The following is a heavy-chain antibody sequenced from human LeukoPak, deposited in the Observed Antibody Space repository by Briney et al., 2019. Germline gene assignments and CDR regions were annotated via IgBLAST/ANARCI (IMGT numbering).Heavy chain of an antibody. Sequence: GGSLRLSCVTSGFAFSYSEMTWVRQAPGKGLEWVSYISTTGSAIYCADSLKGRFTISRDNAKNSVYLQMNSLRAEDTGIYYCARVRMSIMDVWGQGTTVTVSS. CDR3: ARVRMSIMDV. V-gene: IGHV3-48*03. CDR1: GFAFSYSE. CDR2: ISTTGSAI. J-gene: IGHJ6*02. D-gene: IGHD6-6*01.